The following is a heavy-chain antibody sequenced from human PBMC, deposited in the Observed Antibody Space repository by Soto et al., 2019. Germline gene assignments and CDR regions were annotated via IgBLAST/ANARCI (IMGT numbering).Heavy chain of an antibody. V-gene: IGHV1-3*01. CDR1: GYTFTSYA. CDR2: VNAGNGNT. CDR3: ARDLRDTAMAYYYYGMDV. Sequence: ASVKVSCKASGYTFTSYAMHWVRQAPGQRLEWVGWVNAGNGNTKYSQKFQGRVTITRDTSASTAYMELSSLRSEDTAVYYCARDLRDTAMAYYYYGMDVWGQGTTVTVSS. D-gene: IGHD5-18*01. J-gene: IGHJ6*02.